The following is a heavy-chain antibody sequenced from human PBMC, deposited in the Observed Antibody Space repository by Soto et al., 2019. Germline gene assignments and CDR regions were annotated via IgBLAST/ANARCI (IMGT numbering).Heavy chain of an antibody. Sequence: GESLKISCKGSGYSFTSYWIGWVRQMPGKGLEWMGIIYPGDSDTRYSPSFQGQVTISADKSISTAYLQWSSLKASDTAVYYCARGFGGYSYARHTYDYWGQGTLVTVSS. J-gene: IGHJ4*02. CDR1: GYSFTSYW. D-gene: IGHD5-18*01. CDR3: ARGFGGYSYARHTYDY. V-gene: IGHV5-51*01. CDR2: IYPGDSDT.